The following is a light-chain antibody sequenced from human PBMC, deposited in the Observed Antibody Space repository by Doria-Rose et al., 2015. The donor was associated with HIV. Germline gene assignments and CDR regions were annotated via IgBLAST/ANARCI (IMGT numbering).Light chain of an antibody. J-gene: IGKJ3*01. CDR2: WAS. CDR3: QQYYDTPS. V-gene: IGKV4-1*01. Sequence: DIRVTQSPESLGMSLGERATLNCKSNQSLLYTSKNYLAWYQQKPGQPPKLLIYWASTRQSGVPARFRGSGSGTDFTLTISSLGAEDVAVYYCQQYYDTPSFGPGTTVDIK. CDR1: QSLLYTSKNY.